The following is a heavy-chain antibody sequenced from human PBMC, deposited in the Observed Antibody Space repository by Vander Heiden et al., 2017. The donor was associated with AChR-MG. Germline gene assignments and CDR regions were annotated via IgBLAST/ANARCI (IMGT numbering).Heavy chain of an antibody. Sequence: QLQLQESGSGLVKPSQTLSLTCAVSGGPISSGGYSWSGNRQPPGKGLEWIGYIYQSGSTYYDPSLKSRVTISVDRSKNQFSLKLSSVTAADTAVYYCARGRNQDYGDYGALFDYWGQGTLVTVSS. CDR3: ARGRNQDYGDYGALFDY. CDR2: IYQSGST. D-gene: IGHD4-17*01. J-gene: IGHJ4*02. V-gene: IGHV4-30-2*01. CDR1: GGPISSGGYS.